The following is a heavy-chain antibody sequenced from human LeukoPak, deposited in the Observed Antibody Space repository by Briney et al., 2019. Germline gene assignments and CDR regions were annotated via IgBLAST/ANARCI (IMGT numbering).Heavy chain of an antibody. V-gene: IGHV3-48*03. Sequence: GGSLRLSCAASGFTFSSYEMNWVRQAPGKGLEWVSYISSSGSTIYYADSVKGRFTISRDNAKNSLYLQVNSLRAEDTAVYYCARVGIAVAGKRYFDYWGQGTLVTVSS. D-gene: IGHD6-19*01. CDR1: GFTFSSYE. CDR2: ISSSGSTI. J-gene: IGHJ4*02. CDR3: ARVGIAVAGKRYFDY.